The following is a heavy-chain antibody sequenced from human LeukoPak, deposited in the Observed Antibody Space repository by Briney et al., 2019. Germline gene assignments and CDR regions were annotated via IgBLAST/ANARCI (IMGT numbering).Heavy chain of an antibody. D-gene: IGHD5-18*01. Sequence: GGSLRLSCAASGFSFSSYGMHWVRQAPGKGLEWVAVISYAGSSKLYADSVKGRFTLSRDNSKNTLYLQMDSLSAEDTAVYYCARNGYSYGSLDYFDYWGQGTLVTVSS. CDR1: GFSFSSYG. CDR3: ARNGYSYGSLDYFDY. CDR2: ISYAGSSK. V-gene: IGHV3-30*03. J-gene: IGHJ4*02.